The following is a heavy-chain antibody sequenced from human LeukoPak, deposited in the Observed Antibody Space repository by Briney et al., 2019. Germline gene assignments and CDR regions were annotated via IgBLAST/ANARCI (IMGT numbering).Heavy chain of an antibody. D-gene: IGHD3-10*02. CDR1: GFTFSSYS. Sequence: GGSLRLSCAASGFTFSSYSMNWVRQAPGKGLEWVSYITGSGSIIYYADSVKGRFTISRDNAKNSLYLQMNSLRAEDTAVYYCARATMSLDYWGQGTLVTVSS. V-gene: IGHV3-48*04. J-gene: IGHJ4*02. CDR2: ITGSGSII. CDR3: ARATMSLDY.